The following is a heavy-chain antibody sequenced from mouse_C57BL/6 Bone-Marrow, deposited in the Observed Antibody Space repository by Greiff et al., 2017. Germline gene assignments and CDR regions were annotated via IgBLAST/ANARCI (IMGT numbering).Heavy chain of an antibody. CDR3: ARRLLAMDY. V-gene: IGHV5-9*01. CDR1: GFTFSSYT. J-gene: IGHJ4*01. Sequence: EVNLVESGGGLVKPGGSLKLSCAASGFTFSSYTMSWVRQTPEKRLEWVATISGGGGNTYYPYSVKGRFTISRDNAKNTLYLQMSSLRSEDTALYYCARRLLAMDYWGQGTSVTVSS. CDR2: ISGGGGNT.